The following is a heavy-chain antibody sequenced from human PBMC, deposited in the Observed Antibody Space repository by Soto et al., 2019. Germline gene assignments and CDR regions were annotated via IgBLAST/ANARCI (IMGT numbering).Heavy chain of an antibody. CDR2: ATGSGSGT. D-gene: IGHD1-1*01. V-gene: IGHV3-23*01. J-gene: IGHJ4*02. CDR3: EKGTPGVAAATDY. Sequence: GGSLRLSCAASGFTFNDFAMAWVRQAPGKGLEWVSSATGSGSGTYYADSVKGRFTISRDNSKNTLFLHMTNLRAGDTALYFCEKGTPGVAAATDYWGQGTLVTVSS. CDR1: GFTFNDFA.